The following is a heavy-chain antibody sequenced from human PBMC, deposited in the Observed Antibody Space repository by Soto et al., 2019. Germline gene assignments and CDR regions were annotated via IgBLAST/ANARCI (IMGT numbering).Heavy chain of an antibody. CDR2: ISSNGGST. J-gene: IGHJ6*02. CDR3: VKDQTEAARYYYYGMDV. CDR1: GFTFSSDA. Sequence: GGSLRLSCSASGFTFSSDAMHWVRQAPGKGLEYVSAISSNGGSTYYADSVKGRFTISRDNSKNTLYLQMSSLRAEDTAVYYCVKDQTEAARYYYYGMDVWGQGTTVTVSS. D-gene: IGHD6-6*01. V-gene: IGHV3-64D*08.